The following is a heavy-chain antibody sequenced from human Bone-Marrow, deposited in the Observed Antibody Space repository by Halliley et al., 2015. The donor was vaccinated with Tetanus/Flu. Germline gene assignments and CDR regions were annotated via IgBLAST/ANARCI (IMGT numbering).Heavy chain of an antibody. V-gene: IGHV3-30*03. CDR2: ISYDGEYT. Sequence: QLVQSGGGVVQPGRSLRLSCAASGFNFSNYGMHWVRQAPGKGLEWVAVISYDGEYTFYTDSVRGRFIMSRDNPKNTLYLRMNSLRAEDTAVYYCARSPLYYSDYSGSHYFDSWGHGTLVTVSS. CDR1: GFNFSNYG. D-gene: IGHD3-22*01. J-gene: IGHJ4*01. CDR3: ARSPLYYSDYSGSHYFDS.